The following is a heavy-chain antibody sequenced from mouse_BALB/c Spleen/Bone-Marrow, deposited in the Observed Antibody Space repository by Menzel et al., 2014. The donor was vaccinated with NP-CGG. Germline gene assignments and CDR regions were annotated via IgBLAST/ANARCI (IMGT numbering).Heavy chain of an antibody. J-gene: IGHJ3*01. D-gene: IGHD4-1*01. CDR3: SRVDWDEAY. Sequence: QVQLQQSGAEQVKPGASVKLSYKASGYTFTSFSLYWVRQRPGQGLEWIGDINPRNGVTNFNERFKSKATLTVDKSSSTAYMQLSRLTSEDSAIYYCSRVDWDEAYWGQGTLVTVST. CDR2: INPRNGVT. CDR1: GYTFTSFS. V-gene: IGHV1S81*02.